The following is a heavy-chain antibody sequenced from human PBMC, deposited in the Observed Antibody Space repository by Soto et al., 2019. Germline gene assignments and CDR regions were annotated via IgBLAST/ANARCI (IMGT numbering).Heavy chain of an antibody. Sequence: QVQLVQSGAEVNKPWASVKVSCKTSGYSFTSYGINWVRQAPGQGPEWMGWISAYNGKTSYTQKFQGRVTMTTDTSTSTAYMELRSLRSDDTAVYYCARDRLIAVTGLLHYWGQGTLVTVSS. CDR2: ISAYNGKT. CDR1: GYSFTSYG. D-gene: IGHD6-19*01. V-gene: IGHV1-18*01. CDR3: ARDRLIAVTGLLHY. J-gene: IGHJ4*02.